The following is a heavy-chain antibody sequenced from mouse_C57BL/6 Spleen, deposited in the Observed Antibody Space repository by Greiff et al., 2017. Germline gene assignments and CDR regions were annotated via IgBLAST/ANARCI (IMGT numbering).Heavy chain of an antibody. Sequence: EVKLVESGGGLVKPGGSLKLSCAASGFTFSDYGMHWVRQAPEKGMEWVAYISSGSSTIYYADTVKGRFTISRDNAKNTLFRQMTGLRAEDTAMYYCARVYGNYFAYWGQGTLVTVSA. J-gene: IGHJ3*01. V-gene: IGHV5-17*01. CDR1: GFTFSDYG. D-gene: IGHD2-1*01. CDR3: ARVYGNYFAY. CDR2: ISSGSSTI.